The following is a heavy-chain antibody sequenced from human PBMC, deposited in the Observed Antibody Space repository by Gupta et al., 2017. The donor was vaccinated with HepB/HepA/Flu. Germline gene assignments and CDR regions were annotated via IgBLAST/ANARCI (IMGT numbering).Heavy chain of an antibody. D-gene: IGHD1/OR15-1a*01. V-gene: IGHV4-34*01. Sequence: QVQLQQRGAGLLKPSETLSLTCDVSGGSFSRNYWSWIRQPPGKGLEWIGEIHQTTGVSYNSSLASRVTISLDTSKNQFSLRMTSVTAADTATYFCARGLRDWNRGLAFWGQGTLVTVSS. CDR2: IHQTTGV. CDR3: ARGLRDWNRGLAF. J-gene: IGHJ4*02. CDR1: GGSFSRNY.